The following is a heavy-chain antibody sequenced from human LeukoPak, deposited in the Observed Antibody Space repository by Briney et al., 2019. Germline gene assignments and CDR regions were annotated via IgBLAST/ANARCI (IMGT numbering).Heavy chain of an antibody. V-gene: IGHV4-59*10. J-gene: IGHJ4*02. CDR3: ARQIASAGTAGFDF. CDR1: GGSFSGYY. D-gene: IGHD6-13*01. Sequence: PSETLSLTCAVYGGSFSGYYWSWIRQPAGKGLEWIGRIYSTGSTNYNPSLKSRVTMSVDTSKNQFSLRLRSVTAADTAVYYCARQIASAGTAGFDFWGQGALVTVSS. CDR2: IYSTGST.